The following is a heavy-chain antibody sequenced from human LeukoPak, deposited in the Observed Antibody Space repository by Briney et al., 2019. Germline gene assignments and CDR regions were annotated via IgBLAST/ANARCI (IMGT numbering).Heavy chain of an antibody. Sequence: KPSETLSLTCTVSGVSISGYYWSWIRQPAGKGLEWIGRIYAGGSASYNPSLKSRVTMSGDTSKNQFSLKLTSVTAADTAVYYCAKEPLPWGQGTLVTVSS. CDR3: AKEPLP. J-gene: IGHJ5*02. CDR1: GVSISGYY. V-gene: IGHV4-4*07. CDR2: IYAGGSA.